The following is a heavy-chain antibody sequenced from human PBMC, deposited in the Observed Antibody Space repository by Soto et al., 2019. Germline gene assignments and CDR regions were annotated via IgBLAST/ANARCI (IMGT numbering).Heavy chain of an antibody. V-gene: IGHV4-39*01. J-gene: IGHJ4*02. Sequence: SETLSLTCTVSGCSISSSNSYWGWIRQPPGKGLEWIGAISYSGSTYHNPSLRSRVTISEDTSKSQFSLRLSSVTAADTAVYYCVRQPEYSNSYFDLWGQGTLVTVSS. CDR1: GCSISSSNSY. CDR3: VRQPEYSNSYFDL. D-gene: IGHD6-6*01. CDR2: ISYSGST.